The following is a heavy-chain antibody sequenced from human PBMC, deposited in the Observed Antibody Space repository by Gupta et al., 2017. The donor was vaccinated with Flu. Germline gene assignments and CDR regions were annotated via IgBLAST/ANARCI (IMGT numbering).Heavy chain of an antibody. CDR2: MYQSGNT. Sequence: HPGKNLEWIGSMYQSGNTHYNPSLKSRVTMSVDTSKNQLSLKLSSVTAADTAVYYWATDRDSRWFFTWGQGALVAVSS. CDR3: ATDRDSRWFFT. V-gene: IGHV4-31*02. D-gene: IGHD2-21*02. J-gene: IGHJ5*02.